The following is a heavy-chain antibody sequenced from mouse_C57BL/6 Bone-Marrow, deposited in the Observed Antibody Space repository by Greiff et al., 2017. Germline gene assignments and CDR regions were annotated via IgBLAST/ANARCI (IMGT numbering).Heavy chain of an antibody. D-gene: IGHD2-2*01. Sequence: QVQLQESGAELMKPGASVKLSCKATGYTFTGYWIEWVKQRPGHGLEWIGEIFPGSGSTNYNEKFKGKATFTADTSSNTAYMQLSSLTTEDSAIYYWAMGGDDGDPWFAYWGQGTLVTVTA. CDR2: IFPGSGST. J-gene: IGHJ3*01. CDR3: AMGGDDGDPWFAY. CDR1: GYTFTGYW. V-gene: IGHV1-9*01.